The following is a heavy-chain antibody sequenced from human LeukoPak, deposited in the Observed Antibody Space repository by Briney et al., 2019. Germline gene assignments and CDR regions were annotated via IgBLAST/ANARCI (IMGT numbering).Heavy chain of an antibody. V-gene: IGHV4-39*01. CDR3: ARHVGDDFWSDSTRNWFDP. CDR1: GGSISSSSYY. D-gene: IGHD3-3*01. CDR2: IYYSGST. Sequence: SETLSLTCTVSGGSISSSSYYWGWIRQPPGKGLEWIGSIYYSGSTYYNPSLKSRVTISVDTSKNQFSLKLSSVTAADTAVYYCARHVGDDFWSDSTRNWFDPWGEGRLVTVSS. J-gene: IGHJ5*02.